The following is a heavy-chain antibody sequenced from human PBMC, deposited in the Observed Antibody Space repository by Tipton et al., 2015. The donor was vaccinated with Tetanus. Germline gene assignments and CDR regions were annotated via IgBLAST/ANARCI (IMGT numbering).Heavy chain of an antibody. D-gene: IGHD3-10*01. J-gene: IGHJ4*02. CDR2: THNSGTT. Sequence: TLSLTCSVSGGSISSDLYYWSWIRQHAGKGLEWIGYTHNSGTTNYNPSLRSRVTVSGDTSKNQFSLNLSSVTAADTAMYYCARLGFVATYFDSWGQGTLVTVSS. V-gene: IGHV4-31*03. CDR1: GGSISSDLYY. CDR3: ARLGFVATYFDS.